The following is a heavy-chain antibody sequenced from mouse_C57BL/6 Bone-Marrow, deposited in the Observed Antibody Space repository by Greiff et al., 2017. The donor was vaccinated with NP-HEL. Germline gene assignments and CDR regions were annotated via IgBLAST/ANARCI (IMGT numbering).Heavy chain of an antibody. CDR2: IYPRSGNT. D-gene: IGHD3-2*02. Sequence: QVQLQQSGAELARPGASVKLSCKASGYTFTSYGISWVKQRTGQGLEWIGEIYPRSGNTYYNEKFQGKATLTADKSSSTAYMELRSLTSEDSAVYFCAKTAQATFAYWGQGTLVTVSA. V-gene: IGHV1-81*01. CDR1: GYTFTSYG. J-gene: IGHJ3*01. CDR3: AKTAQATFAY.